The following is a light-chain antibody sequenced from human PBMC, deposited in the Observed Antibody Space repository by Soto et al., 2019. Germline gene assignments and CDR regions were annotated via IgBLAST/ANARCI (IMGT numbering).Light chain of an antibody. V-gene: IGKV1-27*01. Sequence: DIQMTQSPSSLSASVGGRVTITCRPSQGIGTALAWYQQKPGAVPKLLVHTASTLQSGVPSRFSGSGSGTDFTLTISSLQPEDVATYYCQKYDRAPTFGPGTKVEIK. CDR2: TAS. CDR3: QKYDRAPT. J-gene: IGKJ1*01. CDR1: QGIGTA.